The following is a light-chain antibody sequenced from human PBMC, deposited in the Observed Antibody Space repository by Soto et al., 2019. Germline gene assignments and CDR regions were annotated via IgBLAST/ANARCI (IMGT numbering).Light chain of an antibody. CDR3: QQYGSSHRFT. CDR1: QSVSSSY. J-gene: IGKJ3*01. CDR2: GAS. V-gene: IGKV3-20*01. Sequence: EIVLTQSPGTLSLSPGERATLSCRASQSVSSSYLAWYQQKPGQAPRLLIYGASSSATGIPDRFSGSGSGTDFTLTISRLEPEDFAVYYCQQYGSSHRFTFGPGTKVDIK.